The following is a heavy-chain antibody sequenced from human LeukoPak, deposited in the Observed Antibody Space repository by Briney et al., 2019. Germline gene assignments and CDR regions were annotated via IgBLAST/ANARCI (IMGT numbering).Heavy chain of an antibody. CDR2: IKEDGSEK. D-gene: IGHD2-21*01. CDR1: GFTFSNSW. V-gene: IGHV3-7*04. J-gene: IGHJ4*02. Sequence: GGSLILSCAASGFTFSNSWMSWVRQAPGKGLEWVANIKEDGSEKYYVDSVKGRFTISRDNARNSLYLQMNSLRAEDTAVYYCARDEHWGQGTLVTVSS. CDR3: ARDEH.